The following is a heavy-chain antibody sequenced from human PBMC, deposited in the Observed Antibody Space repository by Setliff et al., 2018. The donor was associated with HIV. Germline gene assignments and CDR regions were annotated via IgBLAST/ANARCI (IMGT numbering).Heavy chain of an antibody. D-gene: IGHD6-19*01. J-gene: IGHJ6*02. CDR2: IIPSFHSQ. CDR3: ATRPVAGNVWKAHYYGMDV. V-gene: IGHV1-69*13. CDR1: GGTFSSYA. Sequence: SVKVSCKAFGGTFSSYAFSWVREAHGQGLEWMGGIIPSFHSQNYAQRFQGRLTITADEFTTTAYMELGSLTPEDTAIYFCATRPVAGNVWKAHYYGMDVWGQGTTVTVSS.